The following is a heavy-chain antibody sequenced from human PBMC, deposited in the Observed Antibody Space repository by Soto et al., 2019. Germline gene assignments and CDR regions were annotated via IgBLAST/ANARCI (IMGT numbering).Heavy chain of an antibody. CDR1: GLTFGYYA. CDR3: VKWNGFGDH. D-gene: IGHD1-1*01. CDR2: FSGGSGTT. Sequence: VRLWGSGGGWFQPGGSLRLSCLFSGLTFGYYAVTWVRQAPGKGLEWVSGFSGGSGTTHYRDSVRGRFTISRDDSKSTVYLQMNRLGVDDTAVYYCVKWNGFGDHWGPGTLVTVSS. J-gene: IGHJ4*02. V-gene: IGHV3-23*01.